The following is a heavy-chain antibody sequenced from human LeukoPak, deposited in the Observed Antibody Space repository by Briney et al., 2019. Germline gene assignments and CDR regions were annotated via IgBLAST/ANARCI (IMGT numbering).Heavy chain of an antibody. CDR2: INPNSGGT. CDR1: GYTFTVYY. D-gene: IGHD3-22*01. V-gene: IGHV1-2*02. CDR3: AREGYYYDSSGYYPSYYYYYMDV. Sequence: SVKVSCKSSGYTFTVYYMHWVRQAPGQGLEWMGGINPNSGGTNYSQKFKGRVTMTRDASISTAYMELSRLRSDDTAVYYCAREGYYYDSSGYYPSYYYYYMDVWGKGTTVTVSS. J-gene: IGHJ6*03.